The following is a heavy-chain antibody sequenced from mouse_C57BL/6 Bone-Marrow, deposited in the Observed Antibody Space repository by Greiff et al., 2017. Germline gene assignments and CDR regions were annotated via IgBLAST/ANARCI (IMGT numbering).Heavy chain of an antibody. CDR3: ARSGFVTTVVATDY. CDR1: GYTFTDYY. V-gene: IGHV1-26*01. Sequence: EVQLQQSGPELVKPGASVKISCKASGYTFTDYYMNWVKQSHGKSLEWIGDINPNNGGTSYNQKFKGKATLTVDKPSSTAYMELRSLTSEDSAVYYCARSGFVTTVVATDYWGQGTSLTVTS. J-gene: IGHJ2*03. CDR2: INPNNGGT. D-gene: IGHD1-1*01.